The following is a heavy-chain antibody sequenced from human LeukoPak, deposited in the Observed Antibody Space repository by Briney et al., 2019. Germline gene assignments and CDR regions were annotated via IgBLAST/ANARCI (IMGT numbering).Heavy chain of an antibody. CDR2: INPKSGGT. CDR1: GYTFTSYY. V-gene: IGHV1-2*02. J-gene: IGHJ4*02. CDR3: ARGLGPNYFDS. Sequence: ASVKVSCKASGYTFTSYYMHWVRQAPGRGLEWMGWINPKSGGTKYAQKFQGRVTMTRGTSISTAYMELSSLISDDTAVYYCARGLGPNYFDSWGQGTLVTVSS.